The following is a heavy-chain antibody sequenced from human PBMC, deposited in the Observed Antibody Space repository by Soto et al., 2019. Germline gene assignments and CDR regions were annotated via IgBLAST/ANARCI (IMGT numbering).Heavy chain of an antibody. CDR2: ISWNSGSI. Sequence: GGSLRLSCAASGFTFDDYAMHWVRQAPGKGLEWVSGISWNSGSIGYADSVKGRFTISRDNAKNSLYLQMNSLRAEDTALYYCAKESADGSGSYFDYWGQGTLVTVSS. CDR3: AKESADGSGSYFDY. V-gene: IGHV3-9*01. D-gene: IGHD3-10*01. CDR1: GFTFDDYA. J-gene: IGHJ4*02.